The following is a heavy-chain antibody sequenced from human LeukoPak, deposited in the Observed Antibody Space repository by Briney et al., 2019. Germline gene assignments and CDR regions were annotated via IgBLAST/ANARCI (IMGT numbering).Heavy chain of an antibody. CDR3: AKPSYYDSSGYDY. Sequence: GGSLRLSCAASGFTFNSYAMSWVRQAPGKGLEWVSAISGSGGSTYYADSVKGRFTISRDNSKNTLYLQMNSLRAEDTAVYYCAKPSYYDSSGYDYWGQGTLVTVSS. V-gene: IGHV3-23*01. J-gene: IGHJ4*02. CDR1: GFTFNSYA. D-gene: IGHD3-22*01. CDR2: ISGSGGST.